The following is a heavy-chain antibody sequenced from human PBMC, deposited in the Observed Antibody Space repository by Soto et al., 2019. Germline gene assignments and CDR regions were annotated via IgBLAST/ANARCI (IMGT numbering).Heavy chain of an antibody. CDR1: GFSVSTSGVG. J-gene: IGHJ6*02. CDR2: IYWDDDK. D-gene: IGHD2-15*01. V-gene: IGHV2-5*02. Sequence: QITLKESGPPLVKPTQTLTLTCTFSGFSVSTSGVGVAWIRQPPGKALEWLALIYWDDDKRYSPFLQSRVTITKATPKNQVVLTITNTDPVDTATYYGAHKGGRGAGMDVWGQGTTVTVSS. CDR3: AHKGGRGAGMDV.